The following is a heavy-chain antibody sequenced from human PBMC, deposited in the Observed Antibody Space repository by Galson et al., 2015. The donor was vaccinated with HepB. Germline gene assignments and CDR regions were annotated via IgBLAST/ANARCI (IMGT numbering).Heavy chain of an antibody. D-gene: IGHD1-1*01. CDR3: ARDGIPRGYYYYGMDV. CDR1: GGSISSYY. V-gene: IGHV4-59*01. CDR2: IFYTGAT. J-gene: IGHJ6*02. Sequence: SETLSLTCTVSGGSISSYYWSWVRQPPGKGLEWIGYIFYTGATNYNPSLKSRVTISVDTSKNQFSLKLSSVTAADTAVYYCARDGIPRGYYYYGMDVWGQGTTVTVSS.